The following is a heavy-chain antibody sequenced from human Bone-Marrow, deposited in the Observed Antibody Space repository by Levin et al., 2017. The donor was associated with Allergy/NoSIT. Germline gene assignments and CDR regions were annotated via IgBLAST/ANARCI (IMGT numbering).Heavy chain of an antibody. Sequence: GGSLRLSCAASGFTFDDYGMSWVRQARGKGLEGVCGINWNGGSTGYADSVKGRFTISRDNAKNSLYLQMNSLRAEDTALYHCAREGPIAVAGPYYFDYWGQGTLVTVCS. J-gene: IGHJ4*02. D-gene: IGHD6-19*01. CDR3: AREGPIAVAGPYYFDY. CDR2: INWNGGST. CDR1: GFTFDDYG. V-gene: IGHV3-20*01.